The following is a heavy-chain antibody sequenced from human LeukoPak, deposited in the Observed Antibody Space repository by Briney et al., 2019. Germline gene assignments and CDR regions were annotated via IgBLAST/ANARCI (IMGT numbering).Heavy chain of an antibody. D-gene: IGHD5-12*01. V-gene: IGHV3-49*04. J-gene: IGHJ4*02. Sequence: GGSLRLSCSASGFTFADQPFTWVRQAPGKGLEWVAFIRTTDYGGTAEYATSVKGRFTVSSDDSKSMVYLQMDSLQSEDTAVYYCCRGYATLPYWGQGTLVTVSS. CDR1: GFTFADQP. CDR2: IRTTDYGGTA. CDR3: CRGYATLPY.